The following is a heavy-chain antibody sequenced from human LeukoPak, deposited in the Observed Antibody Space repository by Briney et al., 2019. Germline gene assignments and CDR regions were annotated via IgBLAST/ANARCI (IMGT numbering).Heavy chain of an antibody. D-gene: IGHD3-22*01. CDR1: GFSIDDYG. Sequence: GGSLRLSCAAPGFSIDDYGLTLVRQAPGKGLEWVSGINWNGDSTDYADSVKGRFTISRDNAKNSLYLQMNSLRAEDTALYYCARDLRVVITGSFDSWGQGTLVTVSS. J-gene: IGHJ4*02. CDR2: INWNGDST. V-gene: IGHV3-20*04. CDR3: ARDLRVVITGSFDS.